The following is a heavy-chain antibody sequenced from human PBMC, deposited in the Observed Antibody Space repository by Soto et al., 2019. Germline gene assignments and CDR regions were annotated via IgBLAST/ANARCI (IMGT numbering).Heavy chain of an antibody. D-gene: IGHD2-8*01. CDR1: GGSISSGDYS. V-gene: IGHV4-30-2*01. CDR2: IYHSGST. CDR3: ARWCMYAPLFNP. J-gene: IGHJ5*02. Sequence: QLQLQESGSGLVKPSQTLSLTCAVSGGSISSGDYSWSWIRQPPGKGLEWIGDIYHSGSTYYNLSLKSRVTISGDRSKNQFSLKLRSVTAADTAVYYCARWCMYAPLFNPWGRGTLVTGSS.